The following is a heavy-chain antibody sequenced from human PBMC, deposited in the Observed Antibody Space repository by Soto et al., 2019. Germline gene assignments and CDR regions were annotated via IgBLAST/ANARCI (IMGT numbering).Heavy chain of an antibody. CDR3: AKDQEYCSSSSCYVFSYVMDV. D-gene: IGHD2-2*01. V-gene: IGHV3-23*01. CDR2: ISGSGGST. CDR1: GFTFSSYA. J-gene: IGHJ6*02. Sequence: GGSLRLSCAASGFTFSSYAMSWVRQAPGKGLEWVSAISGSGGSTYYADSVKGRFTISRDNSKNTLYLQMNSLRAEDTAVYYCAKDQEYCSSSSCYVFSYVMDVWGQGTTVTVS.